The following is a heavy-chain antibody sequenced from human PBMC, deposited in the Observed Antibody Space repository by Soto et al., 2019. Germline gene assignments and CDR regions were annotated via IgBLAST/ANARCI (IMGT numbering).Heavy chain of an antibody. J-gene: IGHJ4*02. CDR2: IYYSGSN. CDR3: ATYGSGTYKPTTFDY. CDR1: GGSISSGGYY. Sequence: QVQLQESGPGLVKPSQTLSLTCTVSGGSISSGGYYWSWIRQHPGKGLEWIGYIYYSGSNYYNPSLKSRVTTSVDTSKNQFSLKLSSVTAADTAVYYCATYGSGTYKPTTFDYWGQGTLVTVSS. D-gene: IGHD3-10*01. V-gene: IGHV4-31*03.